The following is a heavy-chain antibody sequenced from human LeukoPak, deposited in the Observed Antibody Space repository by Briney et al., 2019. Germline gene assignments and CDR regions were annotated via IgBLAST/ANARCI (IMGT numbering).Heavy chain of an antibody. D-gene: IGHD3-9*01. CDR1: GFTFSTYG. CDR2: IRHDGSNK. J-gene: IGHJ5*02. Sequence: GSLRLSCAASGFTFSTYGMHWVRQAPGKGLEWVAFIRHDGSNKYYADSVKGRFTISRDSSENTLYLQMSSLRPEDTAVYYCAKDVGNDLTGYYNWFDPWGQGTLVTVSS. CDR3: AKDVGNDLTGYYNWFDP. V-gene: IGHV3-30*02.